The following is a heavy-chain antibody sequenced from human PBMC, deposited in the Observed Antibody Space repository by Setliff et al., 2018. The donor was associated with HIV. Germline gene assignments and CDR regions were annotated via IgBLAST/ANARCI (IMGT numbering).Heavy chain of an antibody. V-gene: IGHV4-4*09. D-gene: IGHD3-22*01. CDR2: IYTSGSA. CDR3: ARGLSFYDPGGFDY. J-gene: IGHJ4*02. Sequence: SETLSLTCTVSGGSISSYYWSWTRQPPGKGLEWIGYIYTSGSANYNPSLKSRVTTSVDTSKNKFSLKLSSVTAADTAVYYCARGLSFYDPGGFDYWGQGTLVTVSS. CDR1: GGSISSYY.